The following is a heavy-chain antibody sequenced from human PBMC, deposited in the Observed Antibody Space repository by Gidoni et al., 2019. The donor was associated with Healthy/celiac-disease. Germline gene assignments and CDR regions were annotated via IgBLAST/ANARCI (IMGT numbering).Heavy chain of an antibody. Sequence: LKSRVTISVDTSKNQFSLKLSSVTAADTAVYYCARSSGWYSDYWGQGTLVTVSS. D-gene: IGHD6-19*01. J-gene: IGHJ4*02. CDR3: ARSSGWYSDY. V-gene: IGHV4-30-2*04.